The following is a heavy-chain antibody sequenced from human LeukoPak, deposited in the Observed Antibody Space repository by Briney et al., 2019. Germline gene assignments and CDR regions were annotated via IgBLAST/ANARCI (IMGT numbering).Heavy chain of an antibody. CDR2: MNPISGDT. CDR3: GRGNKSFDP. J-gene: IGHJ5*02. Sequence: ASVKVSCKASGYTFTSYDVNWVRQATGQGLEWMGWMNPISGDTGYALKFQGRVTMSRNTSISTAYMELGSLRSEDTAVYYCGRGNKSFDPWGQGTLVTVSS. V-gene: IGHV1-8*01. CDR1: GYTFTSYD.